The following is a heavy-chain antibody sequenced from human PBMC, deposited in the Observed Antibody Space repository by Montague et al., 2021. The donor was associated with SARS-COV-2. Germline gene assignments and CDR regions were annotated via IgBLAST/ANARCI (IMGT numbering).Heavy chain of an antibody. CDR1: GFTFSTYA. D-gene: IGHD1-26*01. Sequence: SLRLSCAASGFTFSTYAMSWVRQAPGKGLEWISSISKSGESTFYADSVRGRFTISRDNSKNTLHLQVNSLRAEDTAVYFCAKRPPGADNWGQGTLVTVSS. V-gene: IGHV3-23*01. CDR3: AKRPPGADN. CDR2: ISKSGEST. J-gene: IGHJ4*02.